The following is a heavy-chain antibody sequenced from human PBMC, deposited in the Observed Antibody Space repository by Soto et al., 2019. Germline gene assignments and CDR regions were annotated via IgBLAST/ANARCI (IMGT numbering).Heavy chain of an antibody. CDR3: ARDQCSGGSCYFDYYYGMDV. Sequence: LSLTCAISKDSVSSNSAAWKWIRQSPSRGLEWLGRTYYRSKWYNDYAVSVKSRITINPDTSKNQFSLQLNSVTPEDTAVYYCARDQCSGGSCYFDYYYGMDVWGQGTTVTIS. J-gene: IGHJ6*02. V-gene: IGHV6-1*01. D-gene: IGHD2-15*01. CDR2: TYYRSKWYN. CDR1: KDSVSSNSAA.